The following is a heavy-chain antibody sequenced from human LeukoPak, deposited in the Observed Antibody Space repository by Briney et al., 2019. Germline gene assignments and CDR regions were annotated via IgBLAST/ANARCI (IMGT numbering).Heavy chain of an antibody. CDR1: GYSISSDSY. V-gene: IGHV4-38-2*02. CDR3: ARKSIHSGRVTWFDP. D-gene: IGHD1-26*01. J-gene: IGHJ5*02. CDR2: IHHSGST. Sequence: PSETLSLTCSVSGYSISSDSYWGWIRQPPGKGLEWIGSIHHSGSTFYNPSLKSRVTISVDTSKNQFSLKLSSVTAADMAVYYCARKSIHSGRVTWFDPWGQGTLVTVSS.